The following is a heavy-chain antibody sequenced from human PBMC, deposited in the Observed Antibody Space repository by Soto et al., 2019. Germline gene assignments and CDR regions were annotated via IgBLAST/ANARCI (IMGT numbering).Heavy chain of an antibody. CDR1: GGSMSEYF. Sequence: SETLSLTCSVSGGSMSEYFWSWIRQSPGKGSEWIGYIYYLGSTDYNPSLKSRVTISVDTSKRQFSLRLTSVTAADTAVYYCARDGYDGSGSPYPAYWGPGTQVTVSS. V-gene: IGHV4-59*01. D-gene: IGHD3-10*01. J-gene: IGHJ4*02. CDR2: IYYLGST. CDR3: ARDGYDGSGSPYPAY.